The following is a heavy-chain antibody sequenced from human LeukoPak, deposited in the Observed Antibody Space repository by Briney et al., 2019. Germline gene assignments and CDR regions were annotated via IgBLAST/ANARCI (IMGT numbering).Heavy chain of an antibody. CDR1: GYTLTSYG. CDR2: ISAYNGNT. J-gene: IGHJ3*02. CDR3: ARTYDYVWGTPTNDAFDI. D-gene: IGHD3-16*01. Sequence: ASVKVSCKASGYTLTSYGISWVRQAPGQGLEWMGWISAYNGNTNYAQKLQGRVTMTTDTSTSTAYMELRSLRSDDTAVYYCARTYDYVWGTPTNDAFDIWGQGTMVTVSS. V-gene: IGHV1-18*01.